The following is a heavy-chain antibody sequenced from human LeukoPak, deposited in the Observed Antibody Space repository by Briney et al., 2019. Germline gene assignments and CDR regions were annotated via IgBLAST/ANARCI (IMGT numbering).Heavy chain of an antibody. V-gene: IGHV4-59*01. CDR2: IDYNGDT. CDR3: ARAGGTYMIDP. Sequence: SETLSLTCTVSGGSISSYYWRWIRQPPGKGREWIGYIDYNGDTNYNPSLKSRVTISVDTSKKQFSLKLSSVTPADTAVYYCARAGGTYMIDPWGQGTLVTVSS. J-gene: IGHJ5*02. D-gene: IGHD1-1*01. CDR1: GGSISSYY.